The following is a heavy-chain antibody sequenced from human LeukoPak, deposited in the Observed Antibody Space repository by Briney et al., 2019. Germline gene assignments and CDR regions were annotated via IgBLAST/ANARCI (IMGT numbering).Heavy chain of an antibody. CDR1: GFTFSSYW. CDR2: INSDGSST. CDR3: ARGRVWSGYFFDY. V-gene: IGHV3-74*01. J-gene: IGHJ4*02. D-gene: IGHD3-3*01. Sequence: GGSLRLSCAASGFTFSSYWMHWVRQAPGKGLVWVSRINSDGSSTNYADAVKGRFTISRDNAKNSLYLQMNSLRAEDTAVYYCARGRVWSGYFFDYWGQGTLVTVSS.